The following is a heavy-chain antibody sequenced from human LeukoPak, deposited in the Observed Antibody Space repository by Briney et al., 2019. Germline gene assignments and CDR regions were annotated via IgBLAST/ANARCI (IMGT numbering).Heavy chain of an antibody. V-gene: IGHV3-21*01. D-gene: IGHD6-13*01. CDR2: ISSSSSYI. Sequence: GGSLRLSCAASGFTFSSYSMNLVRQAPGKGLEWVSSISSSSSYIYYADSVKGRFTISRDNAKNSLYLQMNSLRAEDTAVYYCARDYSSSWYRRNWFDPWGQGTLVTVSS. CDR1: GFTFSSYS. J-gene: IGHJ5*02. CDR3: ARDYSSSWYRRNWFDP.